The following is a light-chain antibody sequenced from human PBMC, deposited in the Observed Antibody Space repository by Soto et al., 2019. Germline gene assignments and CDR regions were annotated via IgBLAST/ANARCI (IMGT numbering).Light chain of an antibody. Sequence: QSALTQPASVSGSPGQSITISCTGTSSDIGHYDYVSWYRQHPGKAPKLMIYHVTYRPSGVSNRYSGSKSGNSASLTISGLQADDEADYYCCSLTTSHTYVFGSGTQLTVL. J-gene: IGLJ7*01. CDR3: CSLTTSHTYV. CDR2: HVT. V-gene: IGLV2-14*03. CDR1: SSDIGHYDY.